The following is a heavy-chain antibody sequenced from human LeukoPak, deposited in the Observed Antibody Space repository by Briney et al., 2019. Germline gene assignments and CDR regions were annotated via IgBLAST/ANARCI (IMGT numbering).Heavy chain of an antibody. CDR1: GYSISSGYY. CDR2: IYYSGST. D-gene: IGHD5-24*01. CDR3: ARGPNYPSPSPFDY. Sequence: PSETLSLTCTVSGYSISSGYYWSWIRQPPGKGLEWIGRIYYSGSTDYNPSLKSRVTISVDTSKNQFSLKLSSVTAADTAVYYCARGPNYPSPSPFDYWGQGTLVTVSS. J-gene: IGHJ4*02. V-gene: IGHV4-38-2*02.